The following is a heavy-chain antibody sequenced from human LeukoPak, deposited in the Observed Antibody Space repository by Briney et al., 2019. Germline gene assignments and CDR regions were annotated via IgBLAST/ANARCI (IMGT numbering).Heavy chain of an antibody. CDR2: ISYDGSSE. CDR1: GFVFDSYA. V-gene: IGHV3-30*04. J-gene: IGHJ1*01. Sequence: GGSLRLSCAASGFVFDSYAMHWVRQAPGKGLEWMAFISYDGSSEHYADSVKGRFIISRDNSNNTLYLQMNTLRAEDTAIYYCVRDRFSGAYRAESFQHWGQGTPVIVSS. D-gene: IGHD4/OR15-4a*01. CDR3: VRDRFSGAYRAESFQH.